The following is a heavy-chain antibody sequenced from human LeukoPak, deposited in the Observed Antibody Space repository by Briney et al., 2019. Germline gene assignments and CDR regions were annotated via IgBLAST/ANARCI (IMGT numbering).Heavy chain of an antibody. CDR3: ARDPQAGRWPGFDY. V-gene: IGHV3-30*04. Sequence: GGSLRLSCAASGFTFSSYAMHWVRQAPGKGLEWVAVISYDGSNKYYADSVKGRFTISRDNSMNTLYLQMNSLRAEDTAVYYCARDPQAGRWPGFDYWGQGTLVTVSS. J-gene: IGHJ4*02. CDR2: ISYDGSNK. CDR1: GFTFSSYA. D-gene: IGHD1-26*01.